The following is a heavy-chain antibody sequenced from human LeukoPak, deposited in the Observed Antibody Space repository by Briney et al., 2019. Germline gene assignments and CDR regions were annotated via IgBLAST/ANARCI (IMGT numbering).Heavy chain of an antibody. CDR1: GGSISSSSYY. V-gene: IGHV4-39*01. Sequence: SETLSLTCTVSGGSISSSSYYWGWIRQPPGKGLEWIGSIYYSGSTYYNPSLKSRVTISVDTSKNQFSLKLSSVTAADTAVYYCARRTVSDWVYNWFDPWGQGTLVTVSS. CDR3: ARRTVSDWVYNWFDP. CDR2: IYYSGST. D-gene: IGHD2-2*01. J-gene: IGHJ5*02.